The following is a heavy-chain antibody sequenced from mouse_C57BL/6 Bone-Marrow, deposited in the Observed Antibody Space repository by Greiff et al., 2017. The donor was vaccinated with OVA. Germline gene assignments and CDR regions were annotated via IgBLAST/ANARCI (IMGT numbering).Heavy chain of an antibody. Sequence: VQLKQSGPVLVKPGASVKMSCKASGYTFTDYYMNWVKQSHGKSLEWIGVINPYNGGTSYNQKFKGKATLTVDTSSSTAYMELNSLTSEDSAVYYCADKTYFDVWGTGTTVTVSS. V-gene: IGHV1-19*01. CDR1: GYTFTDYY. J-gene: IGHJ1*03. CDR3: ADKTYFDV. CDR2: INPYNGGT.